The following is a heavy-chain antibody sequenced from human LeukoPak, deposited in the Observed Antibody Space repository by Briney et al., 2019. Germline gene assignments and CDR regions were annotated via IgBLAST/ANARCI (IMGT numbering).Heavy chain of an antibody. J-gene: IGHJ3*02. D-gene: IGHD3-22*01. CDR2: ISTDGSIT. CDR1: EFTFSSYW. Sequence: PGGSLRLSCAASEFTFSSYWMHWVRQAPGKGLMWVSRISTDGSITTYADSVKGRFTISRDNAKNTLYLQMNSLRAEDTAVYYCGRVDNSGYYYDAFDMWGQGTMVTASS. V-gene: IGHV3-74*01. CDR3: GRVDNSGYYYDAFDM.